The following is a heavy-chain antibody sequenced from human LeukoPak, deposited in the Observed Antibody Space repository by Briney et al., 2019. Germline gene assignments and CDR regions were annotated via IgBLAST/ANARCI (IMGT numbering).Heavy chain of an antibody. CDR3: SRGDSYSSGWFEIFFDY. J-gene: IGHJ4*02. CDR1: GFTFSDYY. V-gene: IGHV3-11*04. CDR2: ISSSGSTI. Sequence: KSGGSLRLSCAASGFTFSDYYMSWIRQAPGKGLEWVSYISSSGSTIYYADSVKGRFTISRDNSKNTLYLQMDSLRAEDTAVYYCSRGDSYSSGWFEIFFDYWGQGALVTVSS. D-gene: IGHD6-19*01.